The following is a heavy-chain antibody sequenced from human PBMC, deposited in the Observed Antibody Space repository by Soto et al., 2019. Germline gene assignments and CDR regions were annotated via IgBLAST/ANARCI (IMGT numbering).Heavy chain of an antibody. CDR3: VRIRYQLPSSVLWLDP. CDR1: GGFLSESY. CDR2: INHVGGT. J-gene: IGHJ5*02. Sequence: SETLSLTCAVYGGFLSESYWTWIRQPPGKGLEWIGEINHVGGTNYNPSLKSRVTMSVGTSQNQFSLRLISVTAADTAMYFCVRIRYQLPSSVLWLDPWGQGTPVTVSS. V-gene: IGHV4-34*01. D-gene: IGHD3-16*01.